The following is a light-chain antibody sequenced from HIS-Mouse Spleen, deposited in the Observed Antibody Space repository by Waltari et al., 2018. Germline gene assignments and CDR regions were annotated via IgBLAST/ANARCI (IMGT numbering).Light chain of an antibody. J-gene: IGLJ2*01. CDR2: EDS. V-gene: IGLV3-10*01. Sequence: SYELTQPPSVSVSPGQTARITCSGDALPKKYAYWYQHKSGQAPVLVIYEDSKRPSGIPESFSGSSSGTMATLTISGAQVEDEADYYCYSTDSRGNHRVFGGGTKLTVL. CDR1: ALPKKY. CDR3: YSTDSRGNHRV.